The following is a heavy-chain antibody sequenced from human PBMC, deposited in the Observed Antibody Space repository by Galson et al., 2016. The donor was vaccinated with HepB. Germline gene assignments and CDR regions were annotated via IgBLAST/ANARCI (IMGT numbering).Heavy chain of an antibody. V-gene: IGHV3-11*01. CDR3: ARNSLFVSPHGDFGHYYYGLDV. D-gene: IGHD2-21*01. Sequence: SLRLSCATSGFTFSDYYMMWIRQAPGKGLEWVSYISGSGGSMYYADSVKGRFTISRDNAKNSLYLQMNSLSAEDTAVYYCARNSLFVSPHGDFGHYYYGLDVWGQGTTVTVSS. CDR1: GFTFSDYY. CDR2: ISGSGGSM. J-gene: IGHJ6*02.